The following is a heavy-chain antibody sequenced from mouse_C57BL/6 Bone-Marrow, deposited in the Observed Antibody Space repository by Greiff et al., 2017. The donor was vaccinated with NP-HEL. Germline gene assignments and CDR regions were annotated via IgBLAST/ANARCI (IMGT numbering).Heavy chain of an antibody. D-gene: IGHD2-14*01. V-gene: IGHV1-82*01. Sequence: PLVESGPELVKPGASVKISCKASGYAFSSSWMNWVKQRPGKGLEWIGRIYPGDGDTNYNGKFKGKATLTADKSSSTAYMQLSSLTSEDSAVYFCARDYRGAMDYWGQGTSVTVSS. CDR2: IYPGDGDT. CDR1: GYAFSSSW. J-gene: IGHJ4*01. CDR3: ARDYRGAMDY.